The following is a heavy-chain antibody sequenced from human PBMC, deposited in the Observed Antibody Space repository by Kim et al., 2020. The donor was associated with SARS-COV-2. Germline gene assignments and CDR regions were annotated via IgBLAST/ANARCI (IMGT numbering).Heavy chain of an antibody. CDR2: ISAYSGNT. CDR1: GYTFTSYG. CDR3: ARDRGYYDFWSGYYLPNVMDV. V-gene: IGHV1-18*01. Sequence: ASVKVSCKASGYTFTSYGIIWVRQAPGQGLEWLGWISAYSGNTNYAQKLHGRVTVTTDTTTSTAYMELRSVRSDDTAVYYCARDRGYYDFWSGYYLPNVMDVGGRGTTVSVSS. J-gene: IGHJ6*02. D-gene: IGHD3-3*01.